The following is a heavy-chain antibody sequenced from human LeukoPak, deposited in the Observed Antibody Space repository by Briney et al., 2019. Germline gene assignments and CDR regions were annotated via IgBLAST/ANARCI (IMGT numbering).Heavy chain of an antibody. D-gene: IGHD1-7*01. CDR3: ARLGALELVGPDYYYYGLDV. CDR2: LSYSGRT. Sequence: SETLSLTCTVSVGSIRSYYWSWIRQPPRKGLEWIGYLSYSGRTNYSPALKSRANISVDTSKNQFSLKLTSVTAADAAVYYCARLGALELVGPDYYYYGLDVWGQATTVTVSS. J-gene: IGHJ6*02. CDR1: VGSIRSYY. V-gene: IGHV4-59*08.